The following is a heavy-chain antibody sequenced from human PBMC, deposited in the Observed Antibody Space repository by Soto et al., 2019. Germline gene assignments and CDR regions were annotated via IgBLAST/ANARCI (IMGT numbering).Heavy chain of an antibody. J-gene: IGHJ6*02. CDR3: ARAVDTDYYYYYGMDV. CDR2: IIPIFGTA. V-gene: IGHV1-69*13. D-gene: IGHD5-18*01. CDR1: GGTFSSYA. Sequence: ASVKVSCKASGGTFSSYAISWVRQAPGQGLEWMGGIIPIFGTANYAQKFQGRVTITADESTSTAYMELSSLRSEDTAVYYCARAVDTDYYYYYGMDVWGQGTTVTVSS.